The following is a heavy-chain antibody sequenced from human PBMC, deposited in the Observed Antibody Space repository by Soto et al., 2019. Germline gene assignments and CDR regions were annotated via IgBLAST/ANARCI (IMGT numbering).Heavy chain of an antibody. CDR2: IYYSGST. Sequence: SETLSLTCTVSGGSISSGDYYWSWIRQPPGKGLEWIGCIYYSGSTYYNPSLKSRVTISVDTSKNQFSLKLSSVTAADTAVYYCAREDGDYYYYMDVWGKGTTVTVSS. CDR3: AREDGDYYYYMDV. V-gene: IGHV4-39*01. J-gene: IGHJ6*03. CDR1: GGSISSGDYY. D-gene: IGHD4-17*01.